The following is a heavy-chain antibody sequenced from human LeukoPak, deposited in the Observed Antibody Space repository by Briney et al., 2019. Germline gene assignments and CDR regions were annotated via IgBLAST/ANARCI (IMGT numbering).Heavy chain of an antibody. J-gene: IGHJ4*02. V-gene: IGHV4-34*01. D-gene: IGHD3-3*01. Sequence: SETLSLTCAVYGGSFSGYYWSWIRQPPGKGLEWIGKINHSGSTNYNPSLKSRVTISVDTSKNQFSLKLSSVTAADTAVYYCARRINDFWSGYYLGFDYWGQGTLVTVSS. CDR2: INHSGST. CDR1: GGSFSGYY. CDR3: ARRINDFWSGYYLGFDY.